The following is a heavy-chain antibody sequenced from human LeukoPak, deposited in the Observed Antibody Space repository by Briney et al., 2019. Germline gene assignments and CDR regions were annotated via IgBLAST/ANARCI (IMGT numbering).Heavy chain of an antibody. CDR1: GYTFTGYY. CDR2: INPNSGGT. V-gene: IGHV1-2*02. Sequence: ASVTVSCKASGYTFTGYYMHWVRQAPGQGLEWMGWINPNSGGTNYAQKFQGRVTMTRDTSISTAYMELSRLRSDDTAVYYCARRVGAARPIDYWGQGTLVTVSS. CDR3: ARRVGAARPIDY. J-gene: IGHJ4*02. D-gene: IGHD6-6*01.